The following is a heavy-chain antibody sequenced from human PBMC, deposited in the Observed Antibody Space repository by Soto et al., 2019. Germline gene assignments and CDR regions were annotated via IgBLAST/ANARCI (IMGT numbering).Heavy chain of an antibody. CDR3: ARGRYSRSAFDY. D-gene: IGHD6-6*01. Sequence: GSGPTLVNPTQTLTLTCTFSGFSLTSNDVGVGWIRQPPGKALEWLALIYWDDDKRYSPSLKSRLTITKDTSKNQVVLRMTNMDPVDTATYYGARGRYSRSAFDYWGQGTLVT. CDR1: GFSLTSNDVG. V-gene: IGHV2-5*02. CDR2: IYWDDDK. J-gene: IGHJ4*02.